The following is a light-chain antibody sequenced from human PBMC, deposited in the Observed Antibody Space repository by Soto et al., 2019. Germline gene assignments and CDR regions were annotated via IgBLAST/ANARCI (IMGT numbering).Light chain of an antibody. Sequence: IQLTQSPSSLSASVGDRVTITCRASHGISSYLARYQQKPGKALKLLIYAAFTLQSGVPSRFSGSGSGTDFTLTISSLQPEDFATYYCQQLNTYPITFVQRTRLEI. V-gene: IGKV1-9*01. CDR3: QQLNTYPIT. J-gene: IGKJ5*01. CDR2: AAF. CDR1: HGISSY.